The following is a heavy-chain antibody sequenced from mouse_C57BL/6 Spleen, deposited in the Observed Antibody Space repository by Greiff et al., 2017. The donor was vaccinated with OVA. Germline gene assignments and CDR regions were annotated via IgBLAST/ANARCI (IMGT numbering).Heavy chain of an antibody. CDR1: GYSITSGYY. D-gene: IGHD1-1*01. CDR2: ISYDGSN. Sequence: ELGPGLVKPSQSLSLTCSVTGYSITSGYYWNWIRQFPGNKLEWMGYISYDGSNNYNPSLKNRISITRDTSKNQFFLKLNSVTTEDTATYYCARDLSDYYGSSNWYFDVWGTGTTVTVSS. J-gene: IGHJ1*03. V-gene: IGHV3-6*01. CDR3: ARDLSDYYGSSNWYFDV.